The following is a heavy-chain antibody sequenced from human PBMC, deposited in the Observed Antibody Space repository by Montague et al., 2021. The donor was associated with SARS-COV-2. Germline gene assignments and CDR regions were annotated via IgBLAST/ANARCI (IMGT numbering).Heavy chain of an antibody. D-gene: IGHD6-19*01. CDR3: ARQENSSGWFKPDAFDI. CDR1: GGSISSSSYY. CDR2: IYYSGST. Sequence: SETLSLTCTVSGGSISSSSYYWGWIRQPPGKGLEWIGSIYYSGSTYYNPSLKSRVTISVDTSKNQFSLKLNSVTAADTAVYYCARQENSSGWFKPDAFDIWGQGTMVTVSS. V-gene: IGHV4-39*01. J-gene: IGHJ3*02.